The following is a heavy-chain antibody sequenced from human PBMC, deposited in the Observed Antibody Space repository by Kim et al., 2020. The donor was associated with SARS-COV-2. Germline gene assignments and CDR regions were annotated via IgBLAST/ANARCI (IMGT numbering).Heavy chain of an antibody. J-gene: IGHJ2*01. D-gene: IGHD1-26*01. V-gene: IGHV4-59*01. CDR3: ARYRGSYSWYFDL. Sequence: YNPSLKSRVTISIDTSKNQFSLKMRSVTAADTAVYYCARYRGSYSWYFDLWGRGALVTVSS.